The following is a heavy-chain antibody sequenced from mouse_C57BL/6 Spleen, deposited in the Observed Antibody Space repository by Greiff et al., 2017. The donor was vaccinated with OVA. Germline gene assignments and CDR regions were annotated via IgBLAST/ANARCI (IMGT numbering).Heavy chain of an antibody. CDR2: ISSGGSYT. V-gene: IGHV5-6*01. Sequence: VQLQQSGGDLVKPGGSLKLSCAASGFTFSSYGMSWVRQTPDKRLEWVATISSGGSYTYYPDSVKGRFTISRDNAKNTLYLQMSSLKSEDTAMYYCARRDYGSSYGAMDYWGQGTSVTVSS. J-gene: IGHJ4*01. CDR3: ARRDYGSSYGAMDY. CDR1: GFTFSSYG. D-gene: IGHD1-1*01.